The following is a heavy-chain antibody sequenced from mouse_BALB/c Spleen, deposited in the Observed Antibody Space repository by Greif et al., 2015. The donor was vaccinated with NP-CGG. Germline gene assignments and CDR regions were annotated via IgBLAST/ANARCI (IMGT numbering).Heavy chain of an antibody. CDR3: TAEDWESYAMDY. Sequence: EVQRVESGTVLARPGASVKMSCKAYGYSFTSYWMHWVKQRPGQGLEWIGAIYPGDSDTSYNQKFKGKAKLTAVTSASTADMELSSLRNDGGGVDEGTAEDWESYAMDYWGQGTSVSVAS. V-gene: IGHV1-5*01. J-gene: IGHJ4*01. CDR2: IYPGDSDT. CDR1: GYSFTSYW. D-gene: IGHD4-1*01.